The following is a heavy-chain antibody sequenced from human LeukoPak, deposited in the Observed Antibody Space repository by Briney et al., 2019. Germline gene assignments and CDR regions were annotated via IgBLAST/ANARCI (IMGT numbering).Heavy chain of an antibody. Sequence: SGGSLRLSCVASGFSFSTYSMNWVRQAPGKGLEWVSSVTGSGTTKYYADSVKGRFVISRDNAKNSLYLQMNSLRAEDTAVYFCARERQLVTDYWGPRTLVTVSS. J-gene: IGHJ4*01. CDR3: ARERQLVTDY. CDR1: GFSFSTYS. D-gene: IGHD6-6*01. CDR2: VTGSGTTK. V-gene: IGHV3-21*06.